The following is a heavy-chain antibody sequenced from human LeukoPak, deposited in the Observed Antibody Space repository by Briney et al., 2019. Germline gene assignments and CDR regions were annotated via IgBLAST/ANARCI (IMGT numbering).Heavy chain of an antibody. CDR1: GYTFTSYY. V-gene: IGHV1-46*01. Sequence: ASVKVSCKASGYTFTSYYMQWVRQAHGQGLEWMGIINPSGGSTSYAQKFQGRVTMTRDTSTSTVYMELSSLRSEDTAVYYCARVSGYCSGGSCYGLPSHGMDVWGQGTTVTVSS. J-gene: IGHJ6*02. CDR2: INPSGGST. D-gene: IGHD2-15*01. CDR3: ARVSGYCSGGSCYGLPSHGMDV.